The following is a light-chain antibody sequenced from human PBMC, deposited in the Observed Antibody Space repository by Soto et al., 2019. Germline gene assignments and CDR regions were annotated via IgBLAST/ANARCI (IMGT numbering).Light chain of an antibody. CDR1: QSISSW. CDR3: QQYNSYSPT. CDR2: DAS. Sequence: DIQMTQSPSTLSASVGDRVTITCRASQSISSWLAWYQQKPGKAPKLLIYDASSLESGVPSRFSGSGSGTEFTLTISGLQSDDFATYYCQQYNSYSPTCGQGTKVEIK. J-gene: IGKJ1*01. V-gene: IGKV1-5*01.